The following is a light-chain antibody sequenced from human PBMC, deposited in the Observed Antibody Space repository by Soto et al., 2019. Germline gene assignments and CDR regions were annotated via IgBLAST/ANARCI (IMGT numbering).Light chain of an antibody. J-gene: IGLJ2*01. CDR1: SSNIGSNY. Sequence: QAVVTQPPSASATPGQMVTISCSGSSSNIGSNYVYWYQQIPGTAPKLLIFNNNERPSGVPDRFSGSKSGTSASLAISGLQSEDEAAYYCATWDDSLPAVFGGGTKLTVL. V-gene: IGLV1-47*02. CDR2: NNN. CDR3: ATWDDSLPAV.